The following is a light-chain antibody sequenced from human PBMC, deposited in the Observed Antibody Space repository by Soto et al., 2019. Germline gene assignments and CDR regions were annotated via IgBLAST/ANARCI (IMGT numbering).Light chain of an antibody. Sequence: EIVLTQSPGTLSSSPGERATLSCRASQTVTSNYLAWYQQKPGQAPRLLFFGASIRATGLPDRFSGGGSGTDFTLTISRLEPEAFAVYYCQQYGSSPGTFGQGTKVEVK. V-gene: IGKV3-20*01. CDR3: QQYGSSPGT. CDR2: GAS. J-gene: IGKJ1*01. CDR1: QTVTSNY.